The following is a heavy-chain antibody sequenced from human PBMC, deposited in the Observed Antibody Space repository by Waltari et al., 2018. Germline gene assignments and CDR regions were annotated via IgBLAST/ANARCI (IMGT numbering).Heavy chain of an antibody. CDR3: ARAASTYCSTTSCPGDY. CDR2: INPSDDTK. J-gene: IGHJ4*02. CDR1: GYTFTMHY. D-gene: IGHD2-2*01. Sequence: QVQLVQSGAEVKEPGASVTVSCKASGYTFTMHYMHWVRQAPGQGLEWMGIINPSDDTKAYTQKFQGRVTMTRDTSTNTFYMELSSLRSEDTAVYYCARAASTYCSTTSCPGDYWGQGTLVTVSS. V-gene: IGHV1-46*01.